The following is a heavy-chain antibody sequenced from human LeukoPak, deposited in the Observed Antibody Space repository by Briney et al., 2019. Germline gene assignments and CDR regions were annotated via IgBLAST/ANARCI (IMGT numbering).Heavy chain of an antibody. CDR2: TYYRSKWYN. J-gene: IGHJ3*02. Sequence: SQTLSLTCAISGDSVSSNSAAWNWIRQSPSRGLEWLGRTYYRSKWYNDYAVSVKSRITINPDTSKNQFPLQLNSVSPEDTAVYYCARSPSRIDWGSYRRLLPFDAFDIWGQGTMVTISS. CDR3: ARSPSRIDWGSYRRLLPFDAFDI. V-gene: IGHV6-1*01. D-gene: IGHD3-16*02. CDR1: GDSVSSNSAA.